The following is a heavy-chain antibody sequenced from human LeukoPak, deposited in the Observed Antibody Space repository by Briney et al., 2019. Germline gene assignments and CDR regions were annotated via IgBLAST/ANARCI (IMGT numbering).Heavy chain of an antibody. CDR2: MGAMNGNR. Sequence: ASVKVSCKASGYNFTSYGISWARQAPGQGLEWVAWMGAMNGNRKYAEKLQGRVTVTTDTSTNTAYMELTSLRSDDTAVYFCARDPGAATYDYWGQGTLVTVSS. V-gene: IGHV1-18*01. CDR1: GYNFTSYG. J-gene: IGHJ4*02. D-gene: IGHD6-25*01. CDR3: ARDPGAATYDY.